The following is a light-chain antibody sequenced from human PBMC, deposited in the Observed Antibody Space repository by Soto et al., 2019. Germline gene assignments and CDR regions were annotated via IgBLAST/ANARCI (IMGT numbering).Light chain of an antibody. CDR1: QDISDY. CDR3: QRYGGTPYT. J-gene: IGKJ3*01. V-gene: IGKV1-27*01. Sequence: DIQMTQSPSSLSASIGDRVTITCRASQDISDYLAWYQQKPGKVPNLLIYAASTLQSGVPSRFSGSGSGTXXXXXXXSLQSEDVASYYCQRYGGTPYTFGPGTKVDIK. CDR2: AAS.